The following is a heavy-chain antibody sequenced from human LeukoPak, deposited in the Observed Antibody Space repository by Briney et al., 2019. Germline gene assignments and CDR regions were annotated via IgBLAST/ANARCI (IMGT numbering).Heavy chain of an antibody. CDR2: IYTSGST. CDR3: ARGVASTGIGWFDP. J-gene: IGHJ5*02. V-gene: IGHV4-4*07. D-gene: IGHD6-13*01. CDR1: GGFFSSYS. Sequence: SETLSLTCTVSGGFFSSYSWSLIRQDPGNGLEWIGRIYTSGSTNYNPSLKSRVTMSVDTSKNQFSLNLTSVTAADTAVYYRARGVASTGIGWFDPWGQGTLVTVSS.